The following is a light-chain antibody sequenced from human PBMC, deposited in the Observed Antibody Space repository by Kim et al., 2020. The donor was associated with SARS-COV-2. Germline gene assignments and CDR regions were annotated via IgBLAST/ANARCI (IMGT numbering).Light chain of an antibody. CDR1: PRVSSN. V-gene: IGKV3-15*01. Sequence: EIVMTQSPATLSVSPGERATLSCRAIPRVSSNIAWYQQKPGQAPRLLIYGASTRATGIPARFSGSGSGTEFTLTISSLESEDFAVYYCQKYNNWAPVIFGQGARLESK. CDR3: QKYNNWAPVI. J-gene: IGKJ5*01. CDR2: GAS.